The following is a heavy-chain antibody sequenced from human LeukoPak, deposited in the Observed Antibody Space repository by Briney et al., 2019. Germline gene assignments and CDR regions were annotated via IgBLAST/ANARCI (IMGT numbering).Heavy chain of an antibody. Sequence: SETLSLTCTVYGGSISSSSYYWGWIRQPPGRGLDWIGSIYCSGSTYYKPSLKSRVTISVDTSKNQFSLKLSSVTAADPAVYYCARHRFKDYYYYMDVWGKGTTVTVSS. V-gene: IGHV4-39*01. CDR3: ARHRFKDYYYYMDV. CDR1: GGSISSSSYY. J-gene: IGHJ6*03. CDR2: IYCSGST.